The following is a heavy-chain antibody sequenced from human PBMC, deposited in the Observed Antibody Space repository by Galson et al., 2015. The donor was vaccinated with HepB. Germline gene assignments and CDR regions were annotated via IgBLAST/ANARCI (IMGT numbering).Heavy chain of an antibody. D-gene: IGHD3-9*01. J-gene: IGHJ4*02. CDR3: AKGRDIFDY. V-gene: IGHV3-7*03. CDR2: IKQDGTET. CDR1: GLTFSTFW. Sequence: SLRLSCAASGLTFSTFWMSWVCQAPGKGLEWVANIKQDGTETYYVDSVKGRFTISRDNAKNSLYLQMNSLRAEDTAVYYCAKGRDIFDYWGQGTLVTVSS.